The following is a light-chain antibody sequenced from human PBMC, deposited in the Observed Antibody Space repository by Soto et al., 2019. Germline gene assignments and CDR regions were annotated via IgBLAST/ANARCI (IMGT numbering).Light chain of an antibody. CDR1: SSDIGRYDY. CDR2: GVT. J-gene: IGLJ1*01. CDR3: SSYTTSSTYV. V-gene: IGLV2-14*01. Sequence: LTQPASVSGSPGQSITISCTGTSSDIGRYDYVSWHQQHPGKAPKLIIHGVTHRPSGVSIRFAGSKSANTASLTISGLQAEDEAYYFCSSYTTSSTYVFGSGTKVTVL.